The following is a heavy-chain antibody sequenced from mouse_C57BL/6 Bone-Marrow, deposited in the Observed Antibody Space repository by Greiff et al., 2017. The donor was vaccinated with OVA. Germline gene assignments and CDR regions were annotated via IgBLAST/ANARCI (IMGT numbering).Heavy chain of an antibody. D-gene: IGHD1-1*01. CDR2: IYPGSGST. CDR3: ARPYYYGSSYDWYFDV. CDR1: GYTFTSCW. V-gene: IGHV1-55*01. J-gene: IGHJ1*03. Sequence: VQLQQPGAELVKPGASVKMSCKASGYTFTSCWITWVKQRPGQGLEWIGDIYPGSGSTNYNEKFKSKATLTVDTSSSTAYMQLSSLTSEDSAVYYCARPYYYGSSYDWYFDVWGTGTTVTVSS.